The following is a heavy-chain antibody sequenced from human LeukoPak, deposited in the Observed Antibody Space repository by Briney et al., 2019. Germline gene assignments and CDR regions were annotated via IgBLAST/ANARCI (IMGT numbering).Heavy chain of an antibody. J-gene: IGHJ3*02. CDR2: IYYSGST. CDR3: AKSGNRPWAFDI. Sequence: PSETLSLTCTVSGGSISSYYWSRIRQPPGKGLEWIGYIYYSGSTNYNPSLKSRVTISVDTSKNQFSLKLSSVTAADTAVYYCAKSGNRPWAFDIWGQGTMVTVSS. V-gene: IGHV4-59*01. D-gene: IGHD1-26*01. CDR1: GGSISSYY.